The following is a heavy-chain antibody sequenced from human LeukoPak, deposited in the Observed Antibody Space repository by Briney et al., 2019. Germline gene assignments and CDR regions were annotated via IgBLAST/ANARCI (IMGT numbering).Heavy chain of an antibody. CDR1: GYTFTSYY. Sequence: GASVKVSCKASGYTFTSYYMHWVRQAPGQGLEWMGIINPSGGSTSYAQKFQGRVTMTRDMSTSTVYMELSSLRSDDTAVYYCARLGYSSGRGMDVWGQGTTVTVSS. V-gene: IGHV1-46*01. CDR2: INPSGGST. J-gene: IGHJ6*02. CDR3: ARLGYSSGRGMDV. D-gene: IGHD6-19*01.